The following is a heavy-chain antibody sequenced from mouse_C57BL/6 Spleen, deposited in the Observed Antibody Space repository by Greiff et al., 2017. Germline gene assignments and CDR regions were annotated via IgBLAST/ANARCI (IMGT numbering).Heavy chain of an antibody. J-gene: IGHJ2*01. D-gene: IGHD1-1*01. V-gene: IGHV1-22*01. CDR2: INPNNGGT. Sequence: EVHLVESGPELVKPGASVKMSCKASGYTFTDYNMHWVKQSHGKSLEWIGYINPNNGGTSYNQKFKGKATLTVNKSSSTAYMELRSLTSEDSAVYYCARVSIYGTSPYFDYWGQGTTLTVSS. CDR1: GYTFTDYN. CDR3: ARVSIYGTSPYFDY.